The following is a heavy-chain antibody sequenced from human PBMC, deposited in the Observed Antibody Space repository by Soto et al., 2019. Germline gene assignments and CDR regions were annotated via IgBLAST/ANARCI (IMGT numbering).Heavy chain of an antibody. V-gene: IGHV3-23*01. CDR2: ISGSGGST. J-gene: IGHJ4*02. Sequence: PGGSLRLSCAASGFTFSSYAMSWVRQAPGKGLEWVSAISGSGGSTYYADSVKGRFTISRDNSKNTLYLQMNSLRAEDTAVYYCAKDRGLGIAAAGTRVYWGQGTLVTVSS. D-gene: IGHD6-13*01. CDR3: AKDRGLGIAAAGTRVY. CDR1: GFTFSSYA.